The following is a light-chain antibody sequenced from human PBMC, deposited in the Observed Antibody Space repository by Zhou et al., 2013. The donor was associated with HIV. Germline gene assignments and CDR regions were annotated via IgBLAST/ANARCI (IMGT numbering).Light chain of an antibody. V-gene: IGLV1-51*01. CDR2: DNN. CDR3: GTWDSRSSAEV. Sequence: QSVLTQPPSVSAAPGQRVTISCSGSSSNVGNNFVSWYQQLPGTAPKLLIYDNNKRPSGIPDRFSGSKSGTSATLGITGLQTGDEAYYYCGTWDSRSSAEVFGRRD. CDR1: SSNVGNNF. J-gene: IGLJ3*02.